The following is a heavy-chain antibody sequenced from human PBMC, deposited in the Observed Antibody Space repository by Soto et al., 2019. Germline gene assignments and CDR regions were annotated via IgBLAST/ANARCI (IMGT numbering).Heavy chain of an antibody. CDR2: ISAYNGNT. V-gene: IGHV1-18*01. CDR1: GYTFTSYG. J-gene: IGHJ6*01. Sequence: ASVKVSCKASGYTFTSYGISWVRQAPGQGLEWMGWISAYNGNTNYAQKLQGRVTMTTDTSTSTAYMELRSLRSDDTAVYYCAREGYYGSGSYLRFDYFYGIDVWGELTTVP. D-gene: IGHD3-10*01. CDR3: AREGYYGSGSYLRFDYFYGIDV.